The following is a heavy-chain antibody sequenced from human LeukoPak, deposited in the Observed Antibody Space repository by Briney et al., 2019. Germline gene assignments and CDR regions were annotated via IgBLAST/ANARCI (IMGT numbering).Heavy chain of an antibody. CDR3: ARSTTHPYYNYMDV. V-gene: IGHV3-74*01. Sequence: GGSLRLSCVASGFTFSSYWMHWVRQAPGEGLVWVPRINSDGSTTTYADSVKGRFTISRDNAKNTLYLQMNSLRVEDTAVYYCARSTTHPYYNYMDVWGKGTTVTLSS. J-gene: IGHJ6*03. CDR2: INSDGSTT. CDR1: GFTFSSYW. D-gene: IGHD4-17*01.